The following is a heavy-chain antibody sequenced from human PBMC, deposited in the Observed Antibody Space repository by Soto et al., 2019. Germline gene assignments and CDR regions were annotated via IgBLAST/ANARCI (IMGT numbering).Heavy chain of an antibody. Sequence: QVQLVQSGAEEKKPGASVKVSCKASGYTFTSYAMHWVRQAPGQRLEWMGWINAGNGNTKYSQKFQGRVTITRDTSASTAYLELSSLRSEDTAVYYCARAPSWWYFDLWGRGTLVTVSS. V-gene: IGHV1-3*05. CDR2: INAGNGNT. J-gene: IGHJ2*01. CDR3: ARAPSWWYFDL. CDR1: GYTFTSYA.